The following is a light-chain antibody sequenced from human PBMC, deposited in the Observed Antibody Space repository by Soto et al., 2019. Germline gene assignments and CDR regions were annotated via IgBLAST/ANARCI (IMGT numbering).Light chain of an antibody. Sequence: DIQMTQSPSSLSASVGDRVTITCRASQTITNYLNWYQQQSGKAPKLLIYATDTLQSGVPSRFSGSGSGTDYTLTISSLQPEDFATYYCQQSYSTPPTFGGGTKVDIK. CDR2: ATD. CDR1: QTITNY. CDR3: QQSYSTPPT. V-gene: IGKV1-39*01. J-gene: IGKJ4*01.